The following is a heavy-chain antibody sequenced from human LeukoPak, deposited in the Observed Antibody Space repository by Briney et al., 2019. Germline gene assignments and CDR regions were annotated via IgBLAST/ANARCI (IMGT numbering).Heavy chain of an antibody. CDR1: GFTFSDYY. CDR2: ISSSGSTI. Sequence: GGSLRLSCAASGFTFSDYYMSWIRQAPGKGLEWVSYISSSGSTIYYADSVKGRFTISRDNAKNSLYLQMNSLRAEDTAVYYCARDSSGWYAEHDAFDIWGQGTMVTVSS. D-gene: IGHD6-19*01. CDR3: ARDSSGWYAEHDAFDI. V-gene: IGHV3-11*01. J-gene: IGHJ3*02.